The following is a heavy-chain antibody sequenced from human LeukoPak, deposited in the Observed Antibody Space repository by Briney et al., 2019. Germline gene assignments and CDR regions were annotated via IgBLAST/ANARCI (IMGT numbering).Heavy chain of an antibody. CDR3: ATIHYYGSGN. D-gene: IGHD3-10*01. CDR1: GYTFTSYG. J-gene: IGHJ4*02. Sequence: ASVKVSCKASGYTFTSYGISWVRQAPGKGLEWMGGFDPEDGETIYAQKFQGRVTMTEDTSTDTAYMELSSLRSEDTAVYYCATIHYYGSGNWGQGTLVTVSS. CDR2: FDPEDGET. V-gene: IGHV1-24*01.